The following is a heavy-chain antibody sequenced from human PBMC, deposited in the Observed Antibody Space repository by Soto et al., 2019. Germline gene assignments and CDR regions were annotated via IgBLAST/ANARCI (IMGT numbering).Heavy chain of an antibody. CDR3: ARGGRSSGWYFQH. CDR1: GFTFSDYY. Sequence: GGSLRLSCAASGFTFSDYYMSWIRQAPGKGLEWVSYISSSSSYTDYADSVKGRFTISRDNAKNSLYLQMNSLRAEDTAVYYCARGGRSSGWYFQHWGQGTLVTVSS. V-gene: IGHV3-11*06. CDR2: ISSSSSYT. J-gene: IGHJ1*01. D-gene: IGHD6-19*01.